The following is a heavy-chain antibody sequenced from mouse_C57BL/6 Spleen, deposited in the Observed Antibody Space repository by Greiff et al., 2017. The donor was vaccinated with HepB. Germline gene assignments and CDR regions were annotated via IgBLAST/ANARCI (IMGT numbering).Heavy chain of an antibody. D-gene: IGHD1-1*01. J-gene: IGHJ2*01. V-gene: IGHV1-82*01. CDR3: ASYFYGRG. Sequence: VKLMESGPELVKPGASVKISCKASGYAFSSSWMNWVKQRPGKGLEWIGRIYPGDGDTNYNGKFKGKATLTADKSSSTAYMQLSSLTSEDSAVYFCASYFYGRGWGQGTTLTVSS. CDR2: IYPGDGDT. CDR1: GYAFSSSW.